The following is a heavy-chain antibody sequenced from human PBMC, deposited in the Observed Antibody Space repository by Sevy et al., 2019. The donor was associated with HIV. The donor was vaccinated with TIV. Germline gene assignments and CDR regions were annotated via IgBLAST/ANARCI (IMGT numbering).Heavy chain of an antibody. D-gene: IGHD1-20*01. CDR2: ISSIGSSM. J-gene: IGHJ3*02. CDR3: ARGGRRIDVYNRKDAFDI. CDR1: GFTFSSYE. V-gene: IGHV3-48*03. Sequence: GGSLRLSCAASGFTFSSYEMNWVRQAPGKGLEWLSHISSIGSSMYYADSVKGRFTISRDNAKNSLYLEMNSLRAEDTAVYYCARGGRRIDVYNRKDAFDIWGQGTMVTVSS.